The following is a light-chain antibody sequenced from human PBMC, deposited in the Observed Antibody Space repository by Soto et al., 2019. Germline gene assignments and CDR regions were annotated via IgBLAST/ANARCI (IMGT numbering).Light chain of an antibody. J-gene: IGLJ1*01. CDR3: VTWEDSLNGHDV. Sequence: QSALTQPPSASGTPGQRVTISCSGSSSNIGSNTVNWYQQLPGTAPKLVIYSNNQRPSGVPDRFSGSKSGTSASLAISGLQSEDEADYDSVTWEDSLNGHDVFGAGTKLNV. CDR2: SNN. CDR1: SSNIGSNT. V-gene: IGLV1-44*01.